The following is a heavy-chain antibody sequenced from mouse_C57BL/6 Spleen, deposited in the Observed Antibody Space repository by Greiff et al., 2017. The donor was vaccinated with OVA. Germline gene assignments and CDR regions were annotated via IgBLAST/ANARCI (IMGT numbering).Heavy chain of an antibody. CDR2: IYPGDGDT. V-gene: IGHV1-82*01. Sequence: VQLQQSGPELVKPGASVKISCKASGYAFSSSWLNWVKQRPGKGLEWIGRIYPGDGDTNYNGKFKGKATLTADKSSSTAYMQLSSLTSEDSAVYFCARWSEGNYAMDYWGQGTSVTVSS. J-gene: IGHJ4*01. CDR1: GYAFSSSW. CDR3: ARWSEGNYAMDY.